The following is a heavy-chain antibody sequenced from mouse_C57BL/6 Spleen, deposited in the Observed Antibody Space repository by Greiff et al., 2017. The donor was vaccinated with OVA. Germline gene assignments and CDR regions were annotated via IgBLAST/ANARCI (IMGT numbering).Heavy chain of an antibody. Sequence: QVTLKVSGPGILQSSQTLSLTCSFSGFSLSTSGMGVSWIRQPSGKGLEWLAHIYWDDDKRYNPSLKSRLTISKDASRNQVFLKITSVDTADTATYYCARDYYGSSVDYAMDYWGQGTSVTVSS. CDR1: GFSLSTSGMG. CDR2: IYWDDDK. J-gene: IGHJ4*01. CDR3: ARDYYGSSVDYAMDY. V-gene: IGHV8-12*01. D-gene: IGHD1-1*01.